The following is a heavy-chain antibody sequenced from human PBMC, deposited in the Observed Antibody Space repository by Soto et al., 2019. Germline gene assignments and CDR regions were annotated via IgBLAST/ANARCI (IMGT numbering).Heavy chain of an antibody. CDR3: ARGGAGAVAAQNDDY. V-gene: IGHV1-46*01. J-gene: IGHJ4*02. D-gene: IGHD6-19*01. CDR2: INPSGGST. Sequence: QVQLVQSGAEVKKPGASVKVSCKASGYTFTSYYMHCVRQAPGQGLEWMGIINPSGGSTSYAQKFQGRVTMTRDTSTSTVYMELSSLRSEDTAVYYCARGGAGAVAAQNDDYWGQGTLVTVSS. CDR1: GYTFTSYY.